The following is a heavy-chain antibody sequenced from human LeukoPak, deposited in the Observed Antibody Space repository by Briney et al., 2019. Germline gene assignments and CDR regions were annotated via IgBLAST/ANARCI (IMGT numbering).Heavy chain of an antibody. CDR3: ARGRGGSYHY. J-gene: IGHJ4*02. D-gene: IGHD1-26*01. Sequence: GGSLRLSCAASGFTFSNDWMHWVRQAPGKGLVWVSRINTDGSTTTYADSVKGRFTISRDNAKNTLYLQMNSLKVEDTAVYYCARGRGGSYHYWGQGTLVTVSS. CDR2: INTDGSTT. V-gene: IGHV3-74*01. CDR1: GFTFSNDW.